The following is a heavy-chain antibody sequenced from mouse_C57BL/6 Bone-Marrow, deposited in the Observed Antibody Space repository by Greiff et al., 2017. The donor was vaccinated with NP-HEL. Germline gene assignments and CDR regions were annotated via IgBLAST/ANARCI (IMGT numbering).Heavy chain of an antibody. CDR3: ARSPLWLRRNYYAMDY. V-gene: IGHV3-8*01. CDR2: ISYSGST. J-gene: IGHJ4*01. CDR1: GYSITSDY. D-gene: IGHD2-2*01. Sequence: EVMLVESGPGLAKPSQTLSLTCSVTGYSITSDYWNWIRKFPGNKLEYMEYISYSGSTYYNPSLKSRISITRDTSKNQYYLQLNSVTTDDTATYYCARSPLWLRRNYYAMDYWGQGTSVTVSS.